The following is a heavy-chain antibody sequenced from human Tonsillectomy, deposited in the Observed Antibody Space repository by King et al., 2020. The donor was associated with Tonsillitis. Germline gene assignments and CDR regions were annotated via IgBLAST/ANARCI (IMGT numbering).Heavy chain of an antibody. CDR2: IYPGDSDT. V-gene: IGHV5-51*03. D-gene: IGHD3-22*01. J-gene: IGHJ3*02. CDR1: GYSFTSYW. CDR3: ARPPDSSGHLEDAFDI. Sequence: QLVQSGAEVKKPGESLKISCKGSGYSFTSYWIGWVRQMPGKGLEWMGIIYPGDSDTRYSPSFQGQVTISAGKSISTAYLQWSSLKASDTAMYYCARPPDSSGHLEDAFDIWGQGTMVTVSS.